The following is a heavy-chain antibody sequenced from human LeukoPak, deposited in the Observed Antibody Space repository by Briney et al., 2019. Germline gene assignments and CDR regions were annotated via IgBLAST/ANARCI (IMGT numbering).Heavy chain of an antibody. Sequence: GGSLRLSCAASGFTLSTYSLNWVRQAPGKGLEWVSSISSSSLYIYYADSVKGRFTISRDNAKNSLFLQMNSLRAEDTAVYYCAREGDGYNSPIDYWGQGTMVTVSS. CDR2: ISSSSLYI. J-gene: IGHJ4*02. D-gene: IGHD5-24*01. CDR1: GFTLSTYS. V-gene: IGHV3-21*01. CDR3: AREGDGYNSPIDY.